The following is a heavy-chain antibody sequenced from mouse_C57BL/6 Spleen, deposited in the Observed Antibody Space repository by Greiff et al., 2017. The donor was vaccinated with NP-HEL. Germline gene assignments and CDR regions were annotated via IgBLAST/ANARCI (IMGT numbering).Heavy chain of an antibody. D-gene: IGHD1-1*01. Sequence: EVKLMESGPGLVKPSQSLSLTCSVTGYSITSGYYWNWIRQFPGNKLEWMGYISYDGSNNYNPSLKNRISITRDTSKNQFFLKLNSVTTEDTATYYCARDYYGSSPDWFAYWGQGTLVTVSA. CDR1: GYSITSGYY. CDR2: ISYDGSN. J-gene: IGHJ3*01. CDR3: ARDYYGSSPDWFAY. V-gene: IGHV3-6*01.